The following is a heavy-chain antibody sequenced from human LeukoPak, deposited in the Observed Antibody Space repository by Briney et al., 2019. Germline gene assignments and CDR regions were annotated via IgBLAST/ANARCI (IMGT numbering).Heavy chain of an antibody. D-gene: IGHD6-25*01. CDR1: GFTFSAYA. CDR2: IIASGSST. J-gene: IGHJ5*02. CDR3: AKHLGWGPSGSNWFDP. Sequence: GGSLRLSCVASGFTFSAYAMSWFRQAPGKGLEWVSGIIASGSSTYYADSVEGRFTISRDNSKNTLYLQMNSLRAEDTAVYYCAKHLGWGPSGSNWFDPWGQGTLVTVSS. V-gene: IGHV3-23*01.